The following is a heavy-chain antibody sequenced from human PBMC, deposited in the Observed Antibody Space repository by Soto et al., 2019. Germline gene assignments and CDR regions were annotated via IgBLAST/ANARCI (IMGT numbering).Heavy chain of an antibody. D-gene: IGHD3-9*01. CDR3: PRHLINYDILTGYYTSYYFDY. CDR2: IDPSDSYT. V-gene: IGHV5-10-1*01. Sequence: PGESLKISCKGSGYSFTSYWISWVRQMPGKGLEWMGRIDPSDSYTNYSPSFQGHVTISADKSISTAYLQWSSLKASDTAMYYCPRHLINYDILTGYYTSYYFDYWGQGTLVTVSS. J-gene: IGHJ4*02. CDR1: GYSFTSYW.